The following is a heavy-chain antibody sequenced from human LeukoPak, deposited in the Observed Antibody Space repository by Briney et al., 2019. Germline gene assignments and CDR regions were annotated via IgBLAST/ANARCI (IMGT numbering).Heavy chain of an antibody. CDR3: LRGDRRDY. J-gene: IGHJ4*02. Sequence: GGTLRLSCAASGFTFRTYGMNWVRRAPGKGLEWVSSIDSSGGYMFYADSVKGRFIISRDNAKDSLYLQMNSLRVEDTAVYYCLRGDRRDYWGQGTLVTVSS. V-gene: IGHV3-21*06. CDR2: IDSSGGYM. CDR1: GFTFRTYG.